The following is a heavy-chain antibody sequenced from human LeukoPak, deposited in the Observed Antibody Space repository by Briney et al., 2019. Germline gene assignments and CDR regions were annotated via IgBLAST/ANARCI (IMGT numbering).Heavy chain of an antibody. CDR3: ARDFFYGEGYFDH. Sequence: PGGSLRLSCAASGFTFSSYWMSWVRQAPGKGLEWVANIKQDGSEKYYVDSVKGRFTISRDNAKDSLYLQMSSLRAEDTAVYYCARDFFYGEGYFDHWGQGTLVTVSS. V-gene: IGHV3-7*01. CDR1: GFTFSSYW. J-gene: IGHJ4*02. D-gene: IGHD4-17*01. CDR2: IKQDGSEK.